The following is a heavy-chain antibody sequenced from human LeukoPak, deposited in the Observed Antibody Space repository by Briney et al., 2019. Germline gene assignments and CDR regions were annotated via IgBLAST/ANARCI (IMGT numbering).Heavy chain of an antibody. J-gene: IGHJ5*02. CDR2: ISGSGGST. V-gene: IGHV3-23*01. CDR3: AKGQQWLVRGDWFDP. Sequence: GGSLRLSCAASGFTFSSYAMSWVRQAPGKGLEWVSAISGSGGSTYYADSVKGRFTISRDNSKNTLYLQMNSLRAEDTAVYYCAKGQQWLVRGDWFDPWGQGTLATVSS. D-gene: IGHD6-19*01. CDR1: GFTFSSYA.